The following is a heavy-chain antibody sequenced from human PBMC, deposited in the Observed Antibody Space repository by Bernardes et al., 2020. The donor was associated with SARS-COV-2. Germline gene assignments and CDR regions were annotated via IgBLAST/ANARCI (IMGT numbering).Heavy chain of an antibody. V-gene: IGHV4-34*01. J-gene: IGHJ5*02. CDR3: ARGLGLPFTIFGVVQSWWFDP. CDR2: INHSGST. CDR1: GGSFSGYS. Sequence: SETLSLTCAVYGGSFSGYSWSWMRQSPGKGLEWIGDINHSGSTNYNPSLKTRVTMSLDTSKNQFSLKLSSVTAADTAVYYCARGLGLPFTIFGVVQSWWFDPWGQGTL. D-gene: IGHD3-3*01.